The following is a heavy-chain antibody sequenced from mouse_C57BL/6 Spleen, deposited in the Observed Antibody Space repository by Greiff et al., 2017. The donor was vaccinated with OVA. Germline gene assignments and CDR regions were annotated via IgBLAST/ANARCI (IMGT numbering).Heavy chain of an antibody. V-gene: IGHV3-6*01. CDR3: ARDGTGTDGFDY. Sequence: EVKLVESGPGLVKPSQSLSLTCSVTGYSITSGYYWNWIRQFPGNKLEWMGYISYDGSNNYNPSLKNRISITRDTSKNQFFLKLNSVTTEDTATYYCARDGTGTDGFDYWGQGTTLTVSS. CDR1: GYSITSGYY. CDR2: ISYDGSN. J-gene: IGHJ2*01. D-gene: IGHD4-1*01.